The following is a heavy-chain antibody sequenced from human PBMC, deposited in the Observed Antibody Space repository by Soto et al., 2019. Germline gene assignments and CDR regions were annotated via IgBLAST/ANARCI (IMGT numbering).Heavy chain of an antibody. Sequence: SETLSLTCIVSGGSISSDYWGWIRQPPGKGLEWIGYIFYAGAINYNPSLKSRVTISIDASEKQFSLNLTSVTAADAAFYYCAKYTGYESLFYFDSWGRGLQVTVSS. CDR3: AKYTGYESLFYFDS. CDR1: GGSISSDY. CDR2: IFYAGAI. J-gene: IGHJ4*01. D-gene: IGHD5-12*01. V-gene: IGHV4-59*01.